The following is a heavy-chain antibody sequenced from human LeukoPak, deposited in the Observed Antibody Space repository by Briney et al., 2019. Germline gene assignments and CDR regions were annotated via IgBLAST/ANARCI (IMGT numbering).Heavy chain of an antibody. CDR1: GFTFSSYE. D-gene: IGHD1-1*01. V-gene: IGHV3-48*03. J-gene: IGHJ4*02. CDR3: ATDSPETAAFDY. Sequence: GSLRLSCAASGFTFSSYEMNWVRQAPGKGLEWVSYISSSGSTIYYADSVKGRFTISRDNAKNSLYPQMDSLRAEDTAVYYCATDSPETAAFDYWGQGTLVTVSS. CDR2: ISSSGSTI.